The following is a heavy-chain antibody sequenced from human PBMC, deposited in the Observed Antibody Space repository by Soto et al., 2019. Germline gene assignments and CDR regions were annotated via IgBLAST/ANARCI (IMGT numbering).Heavy chain of an antibody. V-gene: IGHV1-18*01. CDR3: AGDYYDYRGGDAFDI. CDR2: NSGYNAKT. D-gene: IGHD3-22*01. CDR1: GYSFSSYG. J-gene: IGHJ3*02. Sequence: QVQLVQSGAEVKKPGASVKVSCRASGYSFSSYGITWVRQAPGQGLEWMGWNSGYNAKTNYGQKCQGRVTKTTDTPTNKADMELGSLSADGTAGYYCAGDYYDYRGGDAFDIWGQGRMVT.